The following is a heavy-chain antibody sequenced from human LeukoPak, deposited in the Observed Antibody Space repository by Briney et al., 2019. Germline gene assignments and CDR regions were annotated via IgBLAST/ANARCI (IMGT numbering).Heavy chain of an antibody. CDR2: ISSSSSYI. D-gene: IGHD4-17*01. Sequence: GGSLRLSCAASGFTFSCYSMNWVRQAPGKGLEWVSSISSSSSYIYYADSVKGRFTISRDNAKNSLYLQMNSLRAEDTVVYYCAKEVGDYVPFDYWGQGTLVTVSS. J-gene: IGHJ4*02. CDR3: AKEVGDYVPFDY. CDR1: GFTFSCYS. V-gene: IGHV3-21*04.